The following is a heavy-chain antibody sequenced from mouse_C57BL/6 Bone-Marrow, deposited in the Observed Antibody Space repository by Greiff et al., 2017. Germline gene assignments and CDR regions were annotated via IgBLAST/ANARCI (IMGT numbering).Heavy chain of an antibody. CDR3: ARYSDGYYFDF. D-gene: IGHD2-3*01. Sequence: QVQLQQSGPELVKPGASVKISCKASGYAFSSSWMNWVKQRPGKGLEWIGRFYPGDGDTNYNGKFKGKATLTAAKSSSTAYMQLSSLTSEDSAVYFCARYSDGYYFDFWGTGTTVTVSS. V-gene: IGHV1-82*01. CDR1: GYAFSSSW. CDR2: FYPGDGDT. J-gene: IGHJ1*03.